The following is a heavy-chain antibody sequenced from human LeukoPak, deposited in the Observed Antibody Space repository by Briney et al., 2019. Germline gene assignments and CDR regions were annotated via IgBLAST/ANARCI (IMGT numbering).Heavy chain of an antibody. CDR2: INSDGSST. CDR1: GFTFSSYW. CDR3: AILPTPGIAVAGTFDY. J-gene: IGHJ4*02. D-gene: IGHD6-19*01. Sequence: GGSLRLSCAASGFTFSSYWMHWVRQAPGKGLVWVSRINSDGSSTSYADSVKGRFTISRDNAKNTLYLQMNSLRAEDTAVYYCAILPTPGIAVAGTFDYWGQGTLVTVSS. V-gene: IGHV3-74*01.